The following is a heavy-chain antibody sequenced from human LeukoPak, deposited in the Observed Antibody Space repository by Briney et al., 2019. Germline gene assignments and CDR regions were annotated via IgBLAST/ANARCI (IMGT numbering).Heavy chain of an antibody. CDR3: ARARYGSGNIDY. D-gene: IGHD3-10*01. CDR2: INHSGST. Sequence: SETLSLTCAVYGGSFSGYYWCWIRQPPGKGLEWIGEINHSGSTNYNPSLKSRVTISVDTSKNQFSLKLSSVTAADTAVYYCARARYGSGNIDYWGQGTLVTVSS. CDR1: GGSFSGYY. V-gene: IGHV4-34*01. J-gene: IGHJ4*02.